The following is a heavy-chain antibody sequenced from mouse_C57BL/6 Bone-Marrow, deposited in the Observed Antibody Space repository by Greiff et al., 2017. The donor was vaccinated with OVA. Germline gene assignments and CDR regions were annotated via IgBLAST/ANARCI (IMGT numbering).Heavy chain of an antibody. D-gene: IGHD2-12*01. Sequence: DVQLQESGAELVRPGASVKLSCTASGFNIKDDYMHWVKQRPEQGLEWIGWIDPENGDTEYASKFQGKATITADTSSNTAYLQLSSLTSEDTAVYYCTTPYYSPWFAYWGQGTLVTVSA. CDR3: TTPYYSPWFAY. J-gene: IGHJ3*01. CDR2: IDPENGDT. CDR1: GFNIKDDY. V-gene: IGHV14-4*01.